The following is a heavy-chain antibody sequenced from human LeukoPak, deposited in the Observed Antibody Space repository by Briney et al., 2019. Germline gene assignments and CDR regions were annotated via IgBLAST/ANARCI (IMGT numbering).Heavy chain of an antibody. CDR2: IYHSGST. CDR1: GGSISSGGYS. J-gene: IGHJ5*02. Sequence: SETLSLTCAVSGGSISSGGYSWSWIRQPPGKGLEWIGYIYHSGSTYYNPPLKSRVTISVDRSKNQFSLKLSSVTAADTAVYYCARAHCSSTSCYGYWFDPWGQGALVTVSS. V-gene: IGHV4-30-2*01. D-gene: IGHD2-2*01. CDR3: ARAHCSSTSCYGYWFDP.